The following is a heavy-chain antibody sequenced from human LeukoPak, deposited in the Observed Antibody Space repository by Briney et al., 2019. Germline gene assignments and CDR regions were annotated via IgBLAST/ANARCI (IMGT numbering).Heavy chain of an antibody. Sequence: PSETLSLTCSVSGGSISSTNYFWGWIPQPPGEGLEWIGSIYYGGTTYYDPSLKSRVTISVDTSKHQFSLKLTSVTAADTAVYYCAREGYSDTLDYYANFDHWGQGILVTVSS. J-gene: IGHJ4*02. CDR1: GGSISSTNYF. V-gene: IGHV4-39*02. D-gene: IGHD3-22*01. CDR2: IYYGGTT. CDR3: AREGYSDTLDYYANFDH.